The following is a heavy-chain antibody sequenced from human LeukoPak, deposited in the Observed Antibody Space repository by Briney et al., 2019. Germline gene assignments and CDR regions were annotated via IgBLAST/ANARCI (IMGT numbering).Heavy chain of an antibody. CDR3: AKDGYYYGSGSWNYYYMDV. D-gene: IGHD3-10*01. CDR1: GFTFSSYG. J-gene: IGHJ6*03. CDR2: IRYDGSNK. V-gene: IGHV3-30*02. Sequence: QPGGSLRLSCAASGFTFSSYGMHWVRQAPGKGLEWVAFIRYDGSNKYYADSVKGRFTISRDNSKNTLYLQMNSLRAEDTAVYYCAKDGYYYGSGSWNYYYMDVWGKGTTVTVSS.